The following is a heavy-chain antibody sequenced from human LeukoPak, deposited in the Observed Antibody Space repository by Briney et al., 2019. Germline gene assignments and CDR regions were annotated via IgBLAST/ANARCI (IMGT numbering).Heavy chain of an antibody. J-gene: IGHJ4*02. V-gene: IGHV3-11*04. CDR2: ISTSGSTI. Sequence: PGGSLRLSCAASDFTFSDHYMSWIRQAPGKGLEWISYISTSGSTIYYADSVKGRFTISRDNAKKSLYLQMNSLRAEDTATYYCTRDFGSNVVVTAIVDWGQGTLVTVSS. CDR3: TRDFGSNVVVTAIVD. CDR1: DFTFSDHY. D-gene: IGHD2-21*02.